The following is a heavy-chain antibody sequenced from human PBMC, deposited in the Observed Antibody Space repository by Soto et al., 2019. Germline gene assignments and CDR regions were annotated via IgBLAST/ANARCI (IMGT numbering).Heavy chain of an antibody. Sequence: QVQLVESSGGVVQPGKFLRLSCAAAGFMFRNYAILRVRRAPGKGLEWLAVMWFDGSKEYYADTVKGWFTISRNNSKNTVFLHMNSLTADDSGVFYCARAHSMMLRGRFDPWGLGTLVTVSS. V-gene: IGHV3-33*01. CDR3: ARAHSMMLRGRFDP. CDR1: GFMFRNYA. CDR2: MWFDGSKE. J-gene: IGHJ5*02. D-gene: IGHD3-10*01.